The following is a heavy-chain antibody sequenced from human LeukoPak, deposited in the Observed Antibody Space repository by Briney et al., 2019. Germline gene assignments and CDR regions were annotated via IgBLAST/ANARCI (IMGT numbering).Heavy chain of an antibody. V-gene: IGHV4-31*03. CDR2: IYYSGST. CDR3: ARGGSMAHYFDY. CDR1: GGSISSGGYY. D-gene: IGHD3-10*01. Sequence: PSETLSLTCTVSGGSISSGGYYWSWIRQHPGKGLEWIGYIYYSGSTYYNPSLKSRVTISVDTSKNQFSPKLSSVTAADTAVYYCARGGSMAHYFDYWGQGTLVTVSS. J-gene: IGHJ4*02.